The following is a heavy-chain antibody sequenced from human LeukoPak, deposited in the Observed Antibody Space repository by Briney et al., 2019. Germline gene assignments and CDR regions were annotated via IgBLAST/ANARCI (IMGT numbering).Heavy chain of an antibody. Sequence: PSETLSLTCTVSGYSISSGYYWGWIRQPPGKGLEWIGSIYHSGSTYYNPSLKNRVTISVDTSKNQFSLKLSSVTAADTAVYYCARDYYDSSGYYYAGHDAFDIWGQGTMVTVSS. CDR1: GYSISSGYY. D-gene: IGHD3-22*01. V-gene: IGHV4-38-2*02. CDR2: IYHSGST. CDR3: ARDYYDSSGYYYAGHDAFDI. J-gene: IGHJ3*02.